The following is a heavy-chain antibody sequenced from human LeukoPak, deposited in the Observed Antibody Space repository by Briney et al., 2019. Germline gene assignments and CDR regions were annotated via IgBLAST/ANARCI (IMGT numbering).Heavy chain of an antibody. CDR3: ARVSAYYDFWSGYQFDY. J-gene: IGHJ4*02. Sequence: ASVKVSCKASGYTFTSYAMNWVRQAPGQGLEWMGWISAYNGNTNYAQKLQGRVTMTTDTSTSTAYMELRSLRSEDTAVYYCARVSAYYDFWSGYQFDYWGQGTLVTVSS. V-gene: IGHV1-18*01. D-gene: IGHD3-3*01. CDR1: GYTFTSYA. CDR2: ISAYNGNT.